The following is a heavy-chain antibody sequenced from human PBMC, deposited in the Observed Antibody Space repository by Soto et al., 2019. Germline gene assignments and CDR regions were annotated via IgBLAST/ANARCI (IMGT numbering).Heavy chain of an antibody. CDR1: GYTFTGYY. J-gene: IGHJ3*02. V-gene: IGHV1-2*04. D-gene: IGHD4-17*01. Sequence: ASVKVSCKASGYTFTGYYMHWVRQAPGQGLEWMGWINPNSGGTNYAQKFQGWVTMTRDTSISTAYMELSRLRSDDTAVYYCARVSHRGGDYLTLHDAFDIWGQGTMVTVSS. CDR2: INPNSGGT. CDR3: ARVSHRGGDYLTLHDAFDI.